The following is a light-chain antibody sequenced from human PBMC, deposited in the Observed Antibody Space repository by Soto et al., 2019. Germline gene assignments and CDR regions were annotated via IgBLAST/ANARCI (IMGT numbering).Light chain of an antibody. J-gene: IGKJ4*01. V-gene: IGKV3-20*01. CDR3: QQYATSPLT. CDR2: DAS. Sequence: EFVLTQSPGTLSLSPGERATLSCRASQSLTNSFIAWYQQRPGQAPRLLIYDASNRATGIPARFSGSGSGTDFTLTISRLEPEDFALYYCQQYATSPLTFGGGTKVDIK. CDR1: QSLTNSF.